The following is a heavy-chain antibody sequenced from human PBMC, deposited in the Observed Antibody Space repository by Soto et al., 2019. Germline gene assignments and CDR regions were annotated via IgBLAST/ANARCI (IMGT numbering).Heavy chain of an antibody. D-gene: IGHD6-19*01. CDR2: IYSGGST. CDR3: ARDPTSGWGGGWFDP. J-gene: IGHJ5*02. CDR1: GFTVSSNY. Sequence: EVQLVESGGGLIQPGGSLRLSCAASGFTVSSNYMSWVRQAPGKGLEWVSVIYSGGSTYYADSVKGRFTISRDNSKNTLYLQMNSLRAEDTAVYYCARDPTSGWGGGWFDPWGQGTLVTVSS. V-gene: IGHV3-53*01.